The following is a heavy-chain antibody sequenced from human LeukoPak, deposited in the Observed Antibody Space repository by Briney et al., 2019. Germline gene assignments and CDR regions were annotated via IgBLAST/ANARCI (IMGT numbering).Heavy chain of an antibody. CDR2: ISSNSNTI. J-gene: IGHJ5*02. V-gene: IGHV3-48*04. CDR3: ARDAPPYYYDSSDYPGIDP. Sequence: GGSLRLSCAASGFTFSSYSMNWVRQAPGKGLEWVSYISSNSNTIYYADSVKGRFTISRDNAKNSLYLQMNSLRAEDTAVYYCARDAPPYYYDSSDYPGIDPWGQGTLVTVSS. CDR1: GFTFSSYS. D-gene: IGHD3-22*01.